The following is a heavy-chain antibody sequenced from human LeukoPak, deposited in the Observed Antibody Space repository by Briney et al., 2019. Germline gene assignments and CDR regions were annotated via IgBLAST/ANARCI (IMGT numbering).Heavy chain of an antibody. Sequence: SETLSLTCTVSGGSISSYYWSWIRQPPGKGLEWIGYIYYSGSTNYNPSLKSRVTISVDTSKNQFSLKLSSVTAPDTAVYYCARGWYSSSRGFDPWGQGTLVTVSS. J-gene: IGHJ5*02. CDR2: IYYSGST. CDR1: GGSISSYY. V-gene: IGHV4-59*08. CDR3: ARGWYSSSRGFDP. D-gene: IGHD6-6*01.